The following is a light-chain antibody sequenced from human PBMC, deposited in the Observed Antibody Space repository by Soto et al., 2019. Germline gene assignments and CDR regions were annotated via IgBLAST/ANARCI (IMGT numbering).Light chain of an antibody. CDR1: QSISSTF. J-gene: IGKJ3*01. V-gene: IGKV3-20*01. CDR2: GVS. Sequence: EIVLTQSPGTLSLSPGERATLSCRASQSISSTFLAWYQQKPGQAPRLLIFGVSNRATGISDRFSGSGSGTDFTLTISRLEPEDFAVYYCQQFGSSPFTFGPGTKVDIK. CDR3: QQFGSSPFT.